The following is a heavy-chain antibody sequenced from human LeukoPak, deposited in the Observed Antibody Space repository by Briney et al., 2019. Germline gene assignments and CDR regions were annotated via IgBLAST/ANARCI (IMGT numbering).Heavy chain of an antibody. D-gene: IGHD3-22*01. J-gene: IGHJ6*02. V-gene: IGHV1-69*05. CDR2: IIPIFGTA. CDR1: GGTFSSYA. Sequence: SVKVSCKASGGTFSSYAISWVRQAPGQGLEWMGGIIPIFGTANYAQKFQGWVTMTRDTSISTAYMELSRLRSDDTAVYYCARDRVDDSSGYSYYYYYYGMDVWGQGTTVTVSS. CDR3: ARDRVDDSSGYSYYYYYYGMDV.